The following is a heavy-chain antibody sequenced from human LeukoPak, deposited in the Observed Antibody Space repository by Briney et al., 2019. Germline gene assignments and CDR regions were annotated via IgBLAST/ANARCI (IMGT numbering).Heavy chain of an antibody. CDR2: ISSTSSTI. CDR3: ARKGSGYSYGYPY. D-gene: IGHD5-18*01. CDR1: GYTFSSYS. V-gene: IGHV3-48*01. Sequence: PGGSLRLSCAASGYTFSSYSTNWVRQAPGKGLEWVSYISSTSSTIYYADSVKGRFTISRDNAENSVYPQMNSLRAEDTAVYYCARKGSGYSYGYPYWGQGTLVTVSS. J-gene: IGHJ4*02.